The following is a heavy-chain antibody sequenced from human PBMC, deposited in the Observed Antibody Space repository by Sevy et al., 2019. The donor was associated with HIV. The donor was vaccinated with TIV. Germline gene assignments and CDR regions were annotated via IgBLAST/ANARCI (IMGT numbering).Heavy chain of an antibody. D-gene: IGHD2-2*01. J-gene: IGHJ6*02. Sequence: GGSLRLSCAASAFTFKSYAMTWVRQAPGKGLEWISSISGSGGDTKYADSVKGRFTISRDNSKNTLYLQMNSLRAEDTAVYYCARDCSSSTCLWGMDVWGQGTTVTVSS. V-gene: IGHV3-23*01. CDR2: ISGSGGDT. CDR3: ARDCSSSTCLWGMDV. CDR1: AFTFKSYA.